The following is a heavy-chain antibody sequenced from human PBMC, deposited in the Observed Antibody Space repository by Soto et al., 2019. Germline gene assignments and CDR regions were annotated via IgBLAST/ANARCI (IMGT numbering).Heavy chain of an antibody. D-gene: IGHD2-15*01. Sequence: QVQLQESGPGLVKPSQTLSLTCSVSGDSISSGGYYWSWIRQHPGKGLEWIGYIYYSGSTEYNPSLKSRVTISLDTSKNQFSLKLSSVTAADTAVCYCAREGGSYSSFFDYWGQGTLVTVSS. J-gene: IGHJ4*02. CDR1: GDSISSGGYY. CDR3: AREGGSYSSFFDY. CDR2: IYYSGST. V-gene: IGHV4-31*03.